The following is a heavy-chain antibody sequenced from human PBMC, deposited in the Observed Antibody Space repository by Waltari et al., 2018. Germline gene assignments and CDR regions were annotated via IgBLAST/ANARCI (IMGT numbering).Heavy chain of an antibody. CDR2: IYYSGST. V-gene: IGHV4-39*07. D-gene: IGHD6-19*01. CDR1: GDSISSSHYY. Sequence: QLQESGPGLMKTSETLSLTCTVSGDSISSSHYYWGWIRQPPEKGLEWIGNIYYSGSTYSNPSLNSRVTISVDTSKNQFSLKLSSVTAADTAVYYCARDGGYSSGWFSRSAEYFQHWGQGTLVTVSS. J-gene: IGHJ1*01. CDR3: ARDGGYSSGWFSRSAEYFQH.